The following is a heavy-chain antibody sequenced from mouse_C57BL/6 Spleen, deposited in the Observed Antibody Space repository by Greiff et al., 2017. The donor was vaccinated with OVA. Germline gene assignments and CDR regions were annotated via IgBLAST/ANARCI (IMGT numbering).Heavy chain of an antibody. CDR3: ARRDDYDVYYAMDY. V-gene: IGHV1-81*01. J-gene: IGHJ4*01. D-gene: IGHD2-4*01. CDR2: IYPRSGNT. CDR1: GYTFTSYG. Sequence: QVQLKQSGAELARPGASVKLSCKASGYTFTSYGISWVKQRTGQGLEWIGEIYPRSGNTYYNEKFKGKATLTADKSSSTAYMELRSLTSEDSAVDFCARRDDYDVYYAMDYWGQGTSVTVSS.